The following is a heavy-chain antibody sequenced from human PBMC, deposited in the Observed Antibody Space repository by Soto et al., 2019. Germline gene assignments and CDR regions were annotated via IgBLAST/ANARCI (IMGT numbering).Heavy chain of an antibody. Sequence: ASVKVSCKVSGYRFTTYGINWVRQAPGQGLEWVGWFNPDNQNTNYAQKFQDRVSLTTDSSTNTAYMELRDLRSDDTAVYYCARVRFGDPFEFWGQGSLVTVPQ. CDR3: ARVRFGDPFEF. CDR1: GYRFTTYG. V-gene: IGHV1-18*01. J-gene: IGHJ4*02. D-gene: IGHD3-16*01. CDR2: FNPDNQNT.